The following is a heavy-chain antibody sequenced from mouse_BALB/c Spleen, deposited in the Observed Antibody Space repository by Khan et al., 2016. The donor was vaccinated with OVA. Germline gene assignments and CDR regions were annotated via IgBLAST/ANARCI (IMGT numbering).Heavy chain of an antibody. CDR3: ARDFHYDGSRGARDN. CDR2: IIPSTVYT. Sequence: QVQLQQSGAELARPGASVKMSCKASGYTFTSYTMHWVKQRPGQGLEWIGYIIPSTVYTNYNQKFKDKATLTADKSSSTAYMQLRSLTSEDSAVYYCARDFHYDGSRGARDNWGQGTSVTVSS. J-gene: IGHJ4*01. CDR1: GYTFTSYT. V-gene: IGHV1-4*01. D-gene: IGHD1-1*01.